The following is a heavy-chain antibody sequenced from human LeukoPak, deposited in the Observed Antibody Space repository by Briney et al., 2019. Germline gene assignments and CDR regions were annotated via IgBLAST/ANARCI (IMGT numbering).Heavy chain of an antibody. CDR1: GFSLSTRGVG. CDR2: IYSDDVK. CDR3: AHRYSGYDCFDY. D-gene: IGHD5-12*01. Sequence: SGPTLVNPTQTLTLTCTFSGFSLSTRGVGVGWLRQPPGKALEWLALIYSDDVKRYSPSLKTRLTITKDTSKNQVVLTMTIMDPVDTATYYCAHRYSGYDCFDYWGQGTLVTVSS. V-gene: IGHV2-5*02. J-gene: IGHJ4*02.